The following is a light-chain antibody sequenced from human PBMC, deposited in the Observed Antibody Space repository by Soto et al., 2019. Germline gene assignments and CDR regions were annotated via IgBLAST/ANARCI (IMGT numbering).Light chain of an antibody. Sequence: EIVMTQSPATLSVSPGERATLSCRASQSVSSNLAWYQQKPGQAPRLLIYGASTRATGIPARFSGSRSGTEFTLTISSLQSEDFAVYYCQHYNNLPYTFGQGTKMEIK. V-gene: IGKV3-15*01. CDR1: QSVSSN. CDR3: QHYNNLPYT. J-gene: IGKJ1*01. CDR2: GAS.